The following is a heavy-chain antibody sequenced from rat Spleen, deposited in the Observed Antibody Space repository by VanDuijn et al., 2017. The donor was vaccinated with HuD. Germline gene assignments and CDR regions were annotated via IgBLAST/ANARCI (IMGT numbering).Heavy chain of an antibody. D-gene: IGHD4-6*01. Sequence: EVQLVESDGGLVQPGRSLKLSCAASGFTFSDYYMAWVRQAPTKGLEWVASITTTRDDTYYPDSVKGRFTISRDDTRNTLYLQMNSPRSEDTDTYYCTREFWAPDYWGQGVMVTVSS. CDR3: TREFWAPDY. CDR2: ITTTRDDT. V-gene: IGHV5-25*01. J-gene: IGHJ2*01. CDR1: GFTFSDYY.